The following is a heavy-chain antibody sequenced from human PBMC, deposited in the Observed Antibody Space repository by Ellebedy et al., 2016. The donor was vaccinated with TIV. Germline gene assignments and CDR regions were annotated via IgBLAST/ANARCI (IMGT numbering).Heavy chain of an antibody. J-gene: IGHJ4*02. Sequence: GESLKISCAASGFTFSSHAMSWVRQAPGKGLEWVSGISADGANTHYADSVKGRFTISRDNSKNTQYLQMNSLRAEDTAVYYCVKLESSGYYYGRLDYWGQGTLVTVSS. CDR1: GFTFSSHA. D-gene: IGHD3-22*01. V-gene: IGHV3-23*01. CDR3: VKLESSGYYYGRLDY. CDR2: ISADGANT.